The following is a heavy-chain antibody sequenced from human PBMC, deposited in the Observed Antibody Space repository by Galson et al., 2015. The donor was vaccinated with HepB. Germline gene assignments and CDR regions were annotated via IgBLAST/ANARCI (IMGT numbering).Heavy chain of an antibody. CDR2: IYPGDSDT. CDR1: GYSFTNYW. Sequence: QSGAEVKKPGESLKISCKTSGYSFTNYWIGWVRQMPGKGLEWMGIIYPGDSDTRYSPSFQGQVIISADKSVSAAYLQWSSLKASDTAMYYCARWGPVTFGGPYRITGPFYSYGMDVWGQGTTVTVS. J-gene: IGHJ6*02. D-gene: IGHD3-16*01. CDR3: ARWGPVTFGGPYRITGPFYSYGMDV. V-gene: IGHV5-51*01.